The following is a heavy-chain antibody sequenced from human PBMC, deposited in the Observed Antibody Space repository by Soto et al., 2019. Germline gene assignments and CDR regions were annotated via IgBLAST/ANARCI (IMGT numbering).Heavy chain of an antibody. CDR2: SSYGGSNK. J-gene: IGHJ6*02. V-gene: IGHV3-30*18. D-gene: IGHD4-17*01. CDR3: AKGPLRFPDTGDYADYPYGMAV. CDR1: GFTFSAFG. Sequence: QMQLVESGGGVVQPGTSLTLSCVASGFTFSAFGMHWVRQAPGKGLEWVAISSYGGSNKYYGDSVQGRFTISRDNSRDPLYRQMNTLRDGDTAVYYWAKGPLRFPDTGDYADYPYGMAVGGQGTTVTVSS.